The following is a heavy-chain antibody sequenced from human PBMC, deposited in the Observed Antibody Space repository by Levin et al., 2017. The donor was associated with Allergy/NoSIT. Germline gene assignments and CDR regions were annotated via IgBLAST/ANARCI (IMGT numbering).Heavy chain of an antibody. Sequence: PGGSLRLSCAASGFTFSSYAMTWVRQAPGKGLEWVSGISGSGGSTYYADSVKGRFTISRDNSKNTLYLQMNSLRADDTAVYCCAKRGYNWNDAVDYWGQGTLVTVSS. CDR2: ISGSGGST. D-gene: IGHD1-1*01. CDR1: GFTFSSYA. J-gene: IGHJ4*02. V-gene: IGHV3-23*01. CDR3: AKRGYNWNDAVDY.